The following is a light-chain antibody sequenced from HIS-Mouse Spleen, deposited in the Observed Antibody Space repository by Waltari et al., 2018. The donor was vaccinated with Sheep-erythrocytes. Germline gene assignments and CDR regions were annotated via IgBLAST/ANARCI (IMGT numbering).Light chain of an antibody. CDR1: SSNTERNY. CDR2: RNN. V-gene: IGLV1-47*01. J-gene: IGLJ3*02. Sequence: QSVLTQPPSASGTTGQRVTISCSGSSSNTERNYVSWYQQLPGPAPKLLIYRNNQRPSGVPDRFSGSKSGTSASLAISGLRSEDEADYYCAAWDDSLSGNWVFGGGTKLTVL. CDR3: AAWDDSLSGNWV.